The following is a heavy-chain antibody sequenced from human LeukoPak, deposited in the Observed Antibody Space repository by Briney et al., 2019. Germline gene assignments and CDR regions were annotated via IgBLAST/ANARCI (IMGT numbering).Heavy chain of an antibody. CDR3: ARVDCSSTSCYKVGYFDY. J-gene: IGHJ4*02. CDR1: GYTLTSYG. D-gene: IGHD2-2*02. Sequence: ASVKVSCKASGYTLTSYGISWVRQAPGQGLEWRGSISAYNGNTNYAQKLQGRVTMTTDTSTSTAYMELRSLRSDDTAVYYCARVDCSSTSCYKVGYFDYWGQGTLVTVSS. CDR2: ISAYNGNT. V-gene: IGHV1-18*01.